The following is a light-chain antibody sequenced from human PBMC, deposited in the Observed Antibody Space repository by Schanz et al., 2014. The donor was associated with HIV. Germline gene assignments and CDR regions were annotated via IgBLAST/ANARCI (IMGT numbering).Light chain of an antibody. CDR3: QSFDTSLSAVV. Sequence: QSALTQPPSASGSPGQSVTISCTGTSNDVGDYNYVSWYQQHPGKAPKIMIYEVNKRPSGVPDRFSGSKSGNTASLTVSGLQAEDEGDYYCQSFDTSLSAVVFGGGTKLTVL. J-gene: IGLJ2*01. CDR1: SNDVGDYNY. CDR2: EVN. V-gene: IGLV2-8*01.